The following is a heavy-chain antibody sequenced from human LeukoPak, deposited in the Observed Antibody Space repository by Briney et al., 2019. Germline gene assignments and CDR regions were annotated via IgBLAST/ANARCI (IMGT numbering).Heavy chain of an antibody. Sequence: PGGSLRLSCAASGFTFSSYAMHWVRQAPGKGLEWVAVISYDGSNKYYADSVKGRFTISRDNSKNTLYLQMNSLRAEDTAVYYCAKSPGYYYDSSGYYYFDYWGQGTLVTVSS. D-gene: IGHD3-22*01. CDR2: ISYDGSNK. J-gene: IGHJ4*02. CDR1: GFTFSSYA. V-gene: IGHV3-30-3*02. CDR3: AKSPGYYYDSSGYYYFDY.